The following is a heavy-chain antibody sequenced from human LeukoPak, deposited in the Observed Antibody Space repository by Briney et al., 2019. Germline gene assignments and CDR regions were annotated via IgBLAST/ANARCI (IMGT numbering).Heavy chain of an antibody. CDR2: ISGSGGST. D-gene: IGHD3-16*02. CDR3: AKEEGAVINYYYYYMDV. V-gene: IGHV3-23*01. CDR1: GFTFSSYA. J-gene: IGHJ6*03. Sequence: PGGSLRLSCAASGFTFSSYAMSWVRQAPGKGLEWVSAISGSGGSTYYADSVKGRFTISRDNSKNTLYLQMNSLRAEDTAVYYCAKEEGAVINYYYYYMDVWGKGTTVTVSS.